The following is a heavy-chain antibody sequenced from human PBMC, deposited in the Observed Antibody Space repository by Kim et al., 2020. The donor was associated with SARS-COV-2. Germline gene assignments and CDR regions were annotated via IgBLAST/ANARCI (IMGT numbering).Heavy chain of an antibody. J-gene: IGHJ6*02. CDR1: GYTFTSYY. V-gene: IGHV1-46*01. CDR2: INPSGGST. CDR3: ARDLLLTGGGYYYYGMDV. D-gene: IGHD7-27*01. Sequence: ASVKVSCKASGYTFTSYYMHWVRQAPGQGLEWMGIINPSGGSTSYAQKFQGRVTMTRDTSTSTVYMELSSLRSEDTAVYYCARDLLLTGGGYYYYGMDVWGQGTTVTVSS.